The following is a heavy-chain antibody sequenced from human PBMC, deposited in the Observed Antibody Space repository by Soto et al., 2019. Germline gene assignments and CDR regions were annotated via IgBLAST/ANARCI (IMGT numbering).Heavy chain of an antibody. V-gene: IGHV3-9*01. Sequence: GGAQRVSCACSGFAFGNYRIHWVRQAPGKGLEGGSGIGLKGHALGYADSVKGRFTISRDNAENSLYLQMNSFRREDTALYYCAKDPFVTMGVDVLNGYGLDVWGQGSTVTVSS. D-gene: IGHD3-3*01. CDR2: IGLKGHAL. J-gene: IGHJ6*02. CDR1: GFAFGNYR. CDR3: AKDPFVTMGVDVLNGYGLDV.